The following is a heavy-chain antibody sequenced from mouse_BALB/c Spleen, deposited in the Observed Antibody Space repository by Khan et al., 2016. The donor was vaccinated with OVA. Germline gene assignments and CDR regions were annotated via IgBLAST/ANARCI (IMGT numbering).Heavy chain of an antibody. D-gene: IGHD4-1*01. CDR1: GFTFSSYS. CDR3: ASHLTGSFAY. J-gene: IGHJ3*01. V-gene: IGHV5-6*01. Sequence: EVELVESGGDSVKPGGSLKLSCAASGFTFSSYSMSWFRQTPDKRLEWVATMSSGGDYTYYPDSVKGRFSISRDNAKNTLYLQMSSLRSEDTAMYYCASHLTGSFAYWGQGTLVTVSA. CDR2: MSSGGDYT.